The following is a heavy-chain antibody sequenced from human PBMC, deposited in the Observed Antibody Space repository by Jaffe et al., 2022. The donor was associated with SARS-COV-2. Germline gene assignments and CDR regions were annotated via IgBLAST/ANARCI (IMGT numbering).Heavy chain of an antibody. D-gene: IGHD3-22*01. CDR2: IYYSGST. J-gene: IGHJ4*02. CDR1: GGSISSGDYY. Sequence: QVQLQESGPGLVKPSQTLSLTCTVSGGSISSGDYYWSWIRQPPGKGLEWIGYIYYSGSTYYNPSLKSRVTISVDTSKNQFSLKLSSVTAADTAVYYCARVDGYYDSSGYYIDYWGQGTLVTVSS. V-gene: IGHV4-30-4*01. CDR3: ARVDGYYDSSGYYIDY.